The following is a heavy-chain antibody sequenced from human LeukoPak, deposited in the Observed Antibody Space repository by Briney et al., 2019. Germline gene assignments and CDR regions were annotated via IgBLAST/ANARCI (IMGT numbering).Heavy chain of an antibody. V-gene: IGHV4-39*01. D-gene: IGHD6-19*01. CDR3: ARHEMGSGWYSGIPRDFDY. J-gene: IGHJ4*02. CDR1: GGSISSSSYY. CDR2: IYYSGST. Sequence: NPSETLSLICTVSGGSISSSSYYWGWIRQPPGKGLEWIGSIYYSGSTYYNPSLKSRVTISVDTSKNQFSLKLSSVTAADTAVYYCARHEMGSGWYSGIPRDFDYWGQGTLVTVSS.